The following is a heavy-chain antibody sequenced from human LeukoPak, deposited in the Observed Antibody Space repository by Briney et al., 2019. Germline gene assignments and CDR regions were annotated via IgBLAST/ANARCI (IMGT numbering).Heavy chain of an antibody. V-gene: IGHV3-48*01. CDR3: AKEKVAYYSSAWAGLFDT. J-gene: IGHJ5*02. Sequence: GGSLRLSCSASGFTFNNYSMNWVRQAPGKGLEWVSYISSSGSTIYYADSVKGRFTISRDNSRNTLFLQMDSLSIEDTAVYFCAKEKVAYYSSAWAGLFDTWGQGALVTVSS. D-gene: IGHD6-19*01. CDR1: GFTFNNYS. CDR2: ISSSGSTI.